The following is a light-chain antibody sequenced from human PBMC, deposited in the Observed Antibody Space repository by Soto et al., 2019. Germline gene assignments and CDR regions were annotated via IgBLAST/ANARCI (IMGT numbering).Light chain of an antibody. V-gene: IGLV4-69*01. CDR2: LNSDGSH. J-gene: IGLJ1*01. Sequence: QLVLTQSPSASASLGASVKLTCTLSSGHSSYAIAWHQQRPEKGPRYLMKLNSDGSHNKGDGIPDRFLGSSSGAERYLTISSLQSEDEADYYCQTWGTGIPYVFGTGTKVTVL. CDR3: QTWGTGIPYV. CDR1: SGHSSYA.